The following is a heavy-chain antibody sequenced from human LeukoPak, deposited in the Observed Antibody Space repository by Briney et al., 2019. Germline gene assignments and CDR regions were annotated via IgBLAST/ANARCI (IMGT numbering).Heavy chain of an antibody. D-gene: IGHD3-3*01. J-gene: IGHJ4*02. CDR1: GFTFSGSA. CDR3: TSHYDFWSGYQATYFDY. V-gene: IGHV3-73*01. CDR2: IRSKANSYAT. Sequence: GGSLRLSCAASGFTFSGSAMHWVRQASGKGLEWVGRIRSKANSYATAYAASVKGRFTISRDDSKNTAYLQMSSLKTEDTAVYYCTSHYDFWSGYQATYFDYWGQGTLVTVSS.